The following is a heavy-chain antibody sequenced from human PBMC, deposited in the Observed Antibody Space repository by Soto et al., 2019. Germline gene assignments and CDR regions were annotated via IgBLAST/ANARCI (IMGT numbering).Heavy chain of an antibody. CDR1: GGTFSSYA. J-gene: IGHJ6*02. V-gene: IGHV1-69*13. D-gene: IGHD3-22*01. Sequence: EASVKVSCKASGGTFSSYAISWVRQAPGQGLEWMGGIIPIFGTANYAQKFQGRVTITADESTSTAYMELSSLRSEDTAVYYCARTYYYDSSGYSNYYYYGMDVWGQGTTVTVS. CDR3: ARTYYYDSSGYSNYYYYGMDV. CDR2: IIPIFGTA.